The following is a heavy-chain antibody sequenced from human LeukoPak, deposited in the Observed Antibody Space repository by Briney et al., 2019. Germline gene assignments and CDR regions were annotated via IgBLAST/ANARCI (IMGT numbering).Heavy chain of an antibody. CDR2: IYPGDSDT. J-gene: IGHJ5*02. V-gene: IGHV5-51*01. CDR3: ARHGEFGELNWFDP. D-gene: IGHD3-10*01. CDR1: GYTFTTYW. Sequence: GESLQISCKGSGYTFTTYWIGWVRQMRGKGLEWMGIIYPGDSDTRYSPSFQGQVTITVDESINTAYLQWSSLKASDTAIYYCARHGEFGELNWFDPWGQGTLVTVSS.